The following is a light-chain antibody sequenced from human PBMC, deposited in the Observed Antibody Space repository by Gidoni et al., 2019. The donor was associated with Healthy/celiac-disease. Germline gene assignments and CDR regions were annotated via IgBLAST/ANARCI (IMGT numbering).Light chain of an antibody. CDR3: QQRSNWPGFT. CDR2: DAS. V-gene: IGKV3-11*01. J-gene: IGKJ3*01. CDR1: QNVSSY. Sequence: EIVLTQSPATLSLSPGERATLSCRASQNVSSYLAWYQQKPGQAPRLLIYDASNRATGIPARFSGSWSGTDFTLTISSREPEGFAVYYCQQRSNWPGFTFGPGTKVDIK.